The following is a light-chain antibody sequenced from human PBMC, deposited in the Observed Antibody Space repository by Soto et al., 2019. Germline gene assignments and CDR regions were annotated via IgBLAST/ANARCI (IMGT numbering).Light chain of an antibody. CDR1: SSDVGGYNF. J-gene: IGLJ1*01. CDR2: EVS. CDR3: GSYASSSALYV. Sequence: QSALTQPASVSGSPGQSITISCTGTSSDVGGYNFVSWYQQHPGKAPKVMIYEVSNRPSGVSNRFSGSKSGNTASLTISGLQAEDEADYYCGSYASSSALYVFGGGTKLTVL. V-gene: IGLV2-14*01.